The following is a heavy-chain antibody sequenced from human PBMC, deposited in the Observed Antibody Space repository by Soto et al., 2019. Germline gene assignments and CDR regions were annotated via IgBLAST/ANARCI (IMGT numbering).Heavy chain of an antibody. CDR3: GKERRSSWYAHYFDY. J-gene: IGHJ4*02. Sequence: GSLRLSCAASGFTFSSSAMSWVRQAPGKGLEWVSATSGSGGSTYYADSVKGRFTISRDNSKNTLYLKMNSLRAEDTALYYCGKERRSSWYAHYFDYWGQGTLVTVSS. CDR1: GFTFSSSA. D-gene: IGHD6-13*01. CDR2: TSGSGGST. V-gene: IGHV3-23*01.